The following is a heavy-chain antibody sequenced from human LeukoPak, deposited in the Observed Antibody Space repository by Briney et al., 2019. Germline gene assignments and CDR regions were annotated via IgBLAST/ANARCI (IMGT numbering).Heavy chain of an antibody. CDR1: GESSFSSYY. Sequence: TSETLSLTCAVYGESSFSSYYWSWIRQTPGGALEWNGEINHSGYTNYSPSLKSRVTLSIDTSKNQFSLRLNTVTAADTAVYYCSRQVVGNDYWGQGTLVTVSS. D-gene: IGHD3-22*01. V-gene: IGHV4-34*01. CDR2: INHSGYT. CDR3: SRQVVGNDY. J-gene: IGHJ4*02.